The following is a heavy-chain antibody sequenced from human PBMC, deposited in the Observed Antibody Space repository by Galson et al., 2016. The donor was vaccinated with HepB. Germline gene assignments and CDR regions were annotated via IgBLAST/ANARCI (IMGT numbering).Heavy chain of an antibody. D-gene: IGHD1-26*01. Sequence: SVKVSCKASGYTFTSYGISWVRQAPGQGLEWMGWISPYNGNTNYVQKLQGRVTLTTDTYTSTAYMELRSLRSDDTAVFSCARGAGGTYEFWGQGTMVTVSS. J-gene: IGHJ3*01. CDR1: GYTFTSYG. CDR2: ISPYNGNT. V-gene: IGHV1-18*04. CDR3: ARGAGGTYEF.